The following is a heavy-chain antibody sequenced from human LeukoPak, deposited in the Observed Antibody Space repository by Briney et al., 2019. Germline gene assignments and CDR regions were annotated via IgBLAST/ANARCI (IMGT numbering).Heavy chain of an antibody. CDR1: GGSISSYY. CDR3: ARHFPGGYWNFDL. Sequence: KASETLSLTCTVSGGSISSYYWSWIRQPPGKGLEWIGHIYYSGSTSYNPSLKSRVTISVDTSKNQFSLKLSSVTAADTAVYCCARHFPGGYWNFDLWGRGTLVTVSS. D-gene: IGHD3-16*01. J-gene: IGHJ2*01. CDR2: IYYSGST. V-gene: IGHV4-59*01.